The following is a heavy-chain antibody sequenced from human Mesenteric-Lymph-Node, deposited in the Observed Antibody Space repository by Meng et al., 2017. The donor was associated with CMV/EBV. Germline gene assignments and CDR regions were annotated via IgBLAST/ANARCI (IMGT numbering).Heavy chain of an antibody. CDR1: GGSISSSNW. CDR2: IYHSGST. Sequence: SGGSISSSNWWSWVRQPPGKGLEWIGEIYHSGSTNYNPSLKSRVTISVDKSKNQFSLKLSSVTAADTAVYYCARRCSSTSCYRAFDIWGQGTMVTVSS. D-gene: IGHD2-2*01. CDR3: ARRCSSTSCYRAFDI. J-gene: IGHJ3*02. V-gene: IGHV4-4*02.